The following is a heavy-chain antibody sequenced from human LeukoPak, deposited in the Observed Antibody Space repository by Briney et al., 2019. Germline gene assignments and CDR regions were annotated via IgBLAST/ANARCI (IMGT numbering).Heavy chain of an antibody. CDR3: ARGLVDGGYA. J-gene: IGHJ5*02. D-gene: IGHD5-12*01. CDR1: GFTFSSYS. CDR2: ISSSSSYI. V-gene: IGHV3-21*01. Sequence: GGSLRLSCAATGFTFSSYSMNWVRQAPGKGLEWVSSISSSSSYIYYADSVKGRFTISRDNAKNSLYLQMNSLRAEDTAVYYCARGLVDGGYAWGQGTLVTVSS.